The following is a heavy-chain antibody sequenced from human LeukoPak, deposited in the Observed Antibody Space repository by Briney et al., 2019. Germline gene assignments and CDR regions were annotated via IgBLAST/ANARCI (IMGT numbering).Heavy chain of an antibody. D-gene: IGHD6-19*01. CDR3: ARESGVAGVLFDY. CDR1: GFTFSSYS. V-gene: IGHV3-21*01. J-gene: IGHJ4*02. Sequence: PGGSLRLSCAASGFTFSSYSMNWVRQAPGKGREGGSSISSSSSYIYYADSEKGRFTISRDNAKNSLYLQMNSLRAEDTAVYYCARESGVAGVLFDYWGQGTLVTVSS. CDR2: ISSSSSYI.